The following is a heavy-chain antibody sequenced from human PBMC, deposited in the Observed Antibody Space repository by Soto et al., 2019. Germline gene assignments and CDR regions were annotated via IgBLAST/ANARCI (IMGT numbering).Heavy chain of an antibody. CDR2: IRSRANNFAT. D-gene: IGHD2-2*02. V-gene: IGHV3-73*01. CDR1: GFIFSGSA. CDR3: ARGQGAAIGDYYYHGMDV. J-gene: IGHJ6*02. Sequence: PGGSLRLSCAASGFIFSGSAIHWVRQASGKGLEWVCRIRSRANNFATSSAASVKGRSTFSRDDSKNTAYLQMNTLKPEDTAVYYCARGQGAAIGDYYYHGMDVWGQGTTVTVSS.